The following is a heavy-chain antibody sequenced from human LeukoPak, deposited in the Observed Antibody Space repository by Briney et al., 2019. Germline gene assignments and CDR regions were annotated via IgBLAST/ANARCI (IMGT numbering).Heavy chain of an antibody. D-gene: IGHD3-3*01. Sequence: GGSLRLSCAASGFTFSSYAMSWVRQAPGKGLEWVSAISGSGGSTYYADSVKGRFTISRDNSKNTLYLQMNSLRAEDTAVYYCAKAPRAKREWPYYFDYWGQGTLVTVSS. CDR3: AKAPRAKREWPYYFDY. CDR1: GFTFSSYA. V-gene: IGHV3-23*01. J-gene: IGHJ4*02. CDR2: ISGSGGST.